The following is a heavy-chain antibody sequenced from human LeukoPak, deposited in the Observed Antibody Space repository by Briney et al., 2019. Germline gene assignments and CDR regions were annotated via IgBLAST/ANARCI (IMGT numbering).Heavy chain of an antibody. V-gene: IGHV3-23*01. Sequence: PGGSLRLSCAASGFTFSSFPMSWVRQAPGKGLEWVSVISGGGVSTYYADSVKGRFTISRDNSKNTLYLEVISLTAEDTAVYYCAKDDAWLRFGEWSQGTLVTVSS. CDR2: ISGGGVST. D-gene: IGHD3-10*01. J-gene: IGHJ4*02. CDR1: GFTFSSFP. CDR3: AKDDAWLRFGE.